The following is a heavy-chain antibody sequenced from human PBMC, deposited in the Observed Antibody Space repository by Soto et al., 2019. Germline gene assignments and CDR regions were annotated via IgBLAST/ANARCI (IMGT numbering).Heavy chain of an antibody. CDR2: IYYSGST. D-gene: IGHD3-22*01. J-gene: IGHJ4*02. CDR3: ASRRGGRYYDSRGYYPFDY. CDR1: GGVISRQN. Sequence: TVSGGVISRQNWSVIRQPPGKGMEWIGYIYYSGSTNYNPSLKSRVIISVDTSKPQFPLKMSSVTAAHPAVYYCASRRGGRYYDSRGYYPFDYWGQGTMVTGS. V-gene: IGHV4-59*11.